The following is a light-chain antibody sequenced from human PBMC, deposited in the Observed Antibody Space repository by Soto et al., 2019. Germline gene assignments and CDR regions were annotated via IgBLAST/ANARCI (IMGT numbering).Light chain of an antibody. CDR1: QDLSNY. Sequence: DIQMTQCPSSLSAAVGDRGTITCQASQDLSNYLNWYQQKPRKAPKLLFYDASNLETGVPSRFSGSGAGTEFNFPISSRQLEYIATYFSLQYHNLPPTFGQGTRLQIQ. CDR3: LQYHNLPPT. J-gene: IGKJ5*01. V-gene: IGKV1-33*01. CDR2: DAS.